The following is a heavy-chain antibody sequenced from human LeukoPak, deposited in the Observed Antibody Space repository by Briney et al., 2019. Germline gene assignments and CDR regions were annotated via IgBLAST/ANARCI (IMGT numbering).Heavy chain of an antibody. CDR1: GGTFSSYA. CDR2: ISAYDGNT. D-gene: IGHD1-14*01. V-gene: IGHV1-18*01. CDR3: ARGATGAEPF. Sequence: GASVKVSCKASGGTFSSYAISWVRQAPGQGFEWMGWISAYDGNTNYAQKFQGRVTMTTDTSTNTGYMELRSLRSDDPAVYFCARGATGAEPFWGQGTLVTVSS. J-gene: IGHJ4*02.